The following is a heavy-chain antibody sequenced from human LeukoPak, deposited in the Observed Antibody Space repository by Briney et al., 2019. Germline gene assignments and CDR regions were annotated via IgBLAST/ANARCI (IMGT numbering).Heavy chain of an antibody. CDR2: INHSGST. V-gene: IGHV4-34*01. Sequence: SETLSLTCAVYGGSFSGYYWSWIRQPPGKGLEWIGEINHSGSTNYNPSLKSRGTIYVHTSKHQFSLKLSSVTAADTAVYYCASGRGYDWTVGYWGQGTLVTVSS. CDR1: GGSFSGYY. J-gene: IGHJ4*02. CDR3: ASGRGYDWTVGY. D-gene: IGHD5-12*01.